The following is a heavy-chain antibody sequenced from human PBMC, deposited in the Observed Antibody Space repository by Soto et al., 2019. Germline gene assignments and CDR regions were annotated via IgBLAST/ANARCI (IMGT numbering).Heavy chain of an antibody. CDR3: AVSTVTTQYYYYYYGMDV. CDR2: IIPIFGTA. V-gene: IGHV1-69*13. CDR1: GGTFSSYA. Sequence: SVKVSCKASGGTFSSYAISWVRQAPGQGLEWMGGIIPIFGTANYAQKIQGRVTITADESTSTAYMELSSLRSEDTAVYYCAVSTVTTQYYYYYYGMDVWGQGTTVTVSS. D-gene: IGHD4-17*01. J-gene: IGHJ6*02.